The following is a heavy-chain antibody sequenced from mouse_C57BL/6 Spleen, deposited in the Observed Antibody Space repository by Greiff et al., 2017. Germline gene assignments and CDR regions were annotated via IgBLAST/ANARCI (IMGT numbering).Heavy chain of an antibody. CDR1: GYTFTSYW. Sequence: VQLQQPGAELVKPGASVKLSCKASGYTFTSYWMQWVKQRPGQGLEWIGEIDPSDSYTNYNQKFKGKATLTVDTSSSTAYMQLSSLTSEDSAVYYCARRVYSNFPMDYWGQGTSVTVSS. CDR3: ARRVYSNFPMDY. J-gene: IGHJ4*01. CDR2: IDPSDSYT. D-gene: IGHD2-5*01. V-gene: IGHV1-50*01.